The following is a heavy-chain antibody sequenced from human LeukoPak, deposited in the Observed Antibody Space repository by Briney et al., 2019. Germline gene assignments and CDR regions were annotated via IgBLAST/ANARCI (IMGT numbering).Heavy chain of an antibody. D-gene: IGHD6-13*01. J-gene: IGHJ4*02. Sequence: GGSLRLSCAASGFTFSSYGMHWVRQAPGKGLEWVAVISYDGSNKYYADSVKGRFTISRDNSKNTLYLQMNSLRAEDTAVYYCAKSPHIAALDYWGQGTLVTVSS. V-gene: IGHV3-30*18. CDR3: AKSPHIAALDY. CDR2: ISYDGSNK. CDR1: GFTFSSYG.